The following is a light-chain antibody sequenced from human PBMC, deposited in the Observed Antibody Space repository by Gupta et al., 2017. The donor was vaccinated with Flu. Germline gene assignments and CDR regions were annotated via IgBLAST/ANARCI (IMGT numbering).Light chain of an antibody. Sequence: QSALTQPASGSWSPGPSIRIPCTRTSRDVANYNPVSWYQQHPGRAPNIIIFEGYKRPSGISDRFSGSKSGNTASLTISGLQAEDEANYYCCSYAGYWLFGGGTKVTVL. CDR3: CSYAGYWL. CDR2: EGY. CDR1: SRDVANYNP. J-gene: IGLJ3*02. V-gene: IGLV2-23*01.